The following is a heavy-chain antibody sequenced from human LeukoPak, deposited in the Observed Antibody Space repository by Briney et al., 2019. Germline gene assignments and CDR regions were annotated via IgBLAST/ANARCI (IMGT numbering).Heavy chain of an antibody. CDR1: GFTFTNYW. V-gene: IGHV3-7*01. J-gene: IGHJ4*02. Sequence: GGSLRLSCAASGFTFTNYWMHWVRQAPGKGLEWVANINQDGSEKNSVDSVKGRFTISRDNAKNSLYLQMNRLRAENTPVYYCARGRRGGEYYFDYWGQGTLVTVSS. D-gene: IGHD3-16*01. CDR2: INQDGSEK. CDR3: ARGRRGGEYYFDY.